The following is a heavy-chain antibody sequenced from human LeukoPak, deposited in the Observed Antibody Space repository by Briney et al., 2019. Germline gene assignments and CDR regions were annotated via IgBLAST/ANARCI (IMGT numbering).Heavy chain of an antibody. J-gene: IGHJ4*02. CDR2: IYTSGNT. D-gene: IGHD3-10*01. Sequence: PSETLSLTCTVSGGSISNGGYYWSWIRQPAGKGLEWIGRIYTSGNTNYNPSLKSRVTISVDTSKNQFSLKLSSVTAADTAVYYCARVNMDRGSLLLRPVYFDYWGQGTLVTVSS. V-gene: IGHV4-61*02. CDR1: GGSISNGGYY. CDR3: ARVNMDRGSLLLRPVYFDY.